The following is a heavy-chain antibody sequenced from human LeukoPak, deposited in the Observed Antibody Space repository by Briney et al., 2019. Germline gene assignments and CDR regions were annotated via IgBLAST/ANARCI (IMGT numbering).Heavy chain of an antibody. V-gene: IGHV4-59*12. J-gene: IGHJ4*02. CDR2: IYYSGST. CDR3: ARADTAMASVDY. Sequence: SETLSLTCTDSGGSISSYYWSWIRQPPGKGLEWIGYIYYSGSTNYNPSLKSRVTISVDTSKNQFSLKLSSVTAADTAVYYCARADTAMASVDYWGQGTLVTVSS. D-gene: IGHD5-18*01. CDR1: GGSISSYY.